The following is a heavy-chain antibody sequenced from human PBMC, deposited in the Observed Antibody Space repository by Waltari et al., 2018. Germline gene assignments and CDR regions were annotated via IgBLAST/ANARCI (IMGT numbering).Heavy chain of an antibody. CDR1: GFTFSRYS. J-gene: IGHJ5*02. Sequence: DVQLVESGGGPVKPGESLRLSCVASGFTFSRYSMNWVRQAPGKGRGWVSSISSCSTYRYYADSVKGRVTISRDDAKNSLFLQMNSLRDEDTAVYYCGRDWSGWDTWVQGTLVTVSS. V-gene: IGHV3-21*01. CDR2: ISSCSTYR. CDR3: GRDWSGWDT. D-gene: IGHD3-3*01.